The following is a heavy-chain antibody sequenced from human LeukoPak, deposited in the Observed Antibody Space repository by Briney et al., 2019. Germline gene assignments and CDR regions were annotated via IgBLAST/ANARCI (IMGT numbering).Heavy chain of an antibody. CDR3: ARDRVVTPSSSSRTFDP. CDR2: INHSGST. J-gene: IGHJ5*02. CDR1: GGSFSGYY. V-gene: IGHV4-34*01. D-gene: IGHD4-23*01. Sequence: PSETLSLTCAVYGGSFSGYYWSWIRQPPGKGLEWIGEINHSGSTNYNPSLKSRVTISVDTSKNQFSLKLGSVTAADTAVYYCARDRVVTPSSSSRTFDPWGQGTLVTVSS.